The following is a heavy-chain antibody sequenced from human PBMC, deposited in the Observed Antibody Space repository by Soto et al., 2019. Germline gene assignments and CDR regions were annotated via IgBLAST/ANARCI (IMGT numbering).Heavy chain of an antibody. Sequence: GESLKISCKGSGYSFTGYWIGWVRQMPGKGLEWMGIIYPGDSDTRYSPSFQGQVTISADKSISTAYLQWSSLKASDTAMYYCARLRGYYDFWSGYSYGMDVWGQGTKVTVS. CDR1: GYSFTGYW. V-gene: IGHV5-51*01. D-gene: IGHD3-3*01. CDR2: IYPGDSDT. J-gene: IGHJ6*02. CDR3: ARLRGYYDFWSGYSYGMDV.